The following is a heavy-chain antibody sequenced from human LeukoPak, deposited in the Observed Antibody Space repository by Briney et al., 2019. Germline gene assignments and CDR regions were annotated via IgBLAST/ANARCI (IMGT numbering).Heavy chain of an antibody. CDR2: YDGSNK. V-gene: IGHV3-30*01. D-gene: IGHD3-16*02. Sequence: YDGSNKYYADSVKGRFTISRDNSKNTLYLQMNSLRAEDTAVYYCARDGDYVWGSYRSYFDYWGQGTLVTVSS. J-gene: IGHJ4*02. CDR3: ARDGDYVWGSYRSYFDY.